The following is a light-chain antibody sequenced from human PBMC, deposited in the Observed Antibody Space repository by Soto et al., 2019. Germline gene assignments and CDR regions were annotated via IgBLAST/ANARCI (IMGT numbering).Light chain of an antibody. CDR3: MQGSHWPWT. CDR2: KVS. CDR1: QSLVSSDGNTY. V-gene: IGKV2-30*01. J-gene: IGKJ1*01. Sequence: DVVMTQSPLSLPVTLGQPASISCKSSQSLVSSDGNTYLSWFLQRPGQSPRPLIYKVSNRDSGVPDRFSGSGSGTDFTLKISRVEADDVGVYYCMQGSHWPWTFGQGTKVEIK.